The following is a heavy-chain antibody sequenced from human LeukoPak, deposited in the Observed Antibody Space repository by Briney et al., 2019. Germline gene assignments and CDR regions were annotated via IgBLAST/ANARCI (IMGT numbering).Heavy chain of an antibody. V-gene: IGHV4-59*01. Sequence: PSETLSLTCTVSGGSISSYYWSWIRQPPGKGLEWIGYIYYSGSTNYNPTLKSRVTISVDTSKNQFSLKLSSVTAADTAVYYCARDPSSGNQPWFDPWGQGTLVTVSS. D-gene: IGHD3-10*01. CDR3: ARDPSSGNQPWFDP. J-gene: IGHJ5*02. CDR2: IYYSGST. CDR1: GGSISSYY.